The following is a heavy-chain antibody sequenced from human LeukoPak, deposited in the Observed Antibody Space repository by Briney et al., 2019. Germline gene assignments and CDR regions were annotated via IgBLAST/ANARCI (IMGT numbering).Heavy chain of an antibody. V-gene: IGHV3-48*01. D-gene: IGHD2-8*02. CDR1: GFTFSGYS. CDR2: ISSGSNTI. Sequence: PGGSLRLSCAASGFTFSGYSMNWVRQAPGKGLEWVSYISSGSNTIYYADSVKGRFTISRDNAKNSLYLQMNSLRAEDTAVYYCARSRTGNYFDYWGQGTLVTASS. CDR3: ARSRTGNYFDY. J-gene: IGHJ4*02.